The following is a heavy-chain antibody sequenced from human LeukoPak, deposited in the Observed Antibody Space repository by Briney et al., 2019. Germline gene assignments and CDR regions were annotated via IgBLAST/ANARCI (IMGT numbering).Heavy chain of an antibody. Sequence: SETLSLTCAVYGGSFSGYYWSWIRQPPGKGLEWIGYIYYSGSTNYNPSLKSRVTISVDTSKNQFSLKLSSVTAADTAVYYCAGTVGDPYQWLVPPRTFDYWGQGTLVTVSS. D-gene: IGHD6-19*01. J-gene: IGHJ4*02. CDR3: AGTVGDPYQWLVPPRTFDY. CDR1: GGSFSGYY. V-gene: IGHV4-59*01. CDR2: IYYSGST.